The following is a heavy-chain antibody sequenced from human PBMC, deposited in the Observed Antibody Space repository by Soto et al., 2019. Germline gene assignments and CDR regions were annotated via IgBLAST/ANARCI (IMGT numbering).Heavy chain of an antibody. CDR1: GFTFSSDG. CDR2: IKQDGSEK. J-gene: IGHJ6*02. D-gene: IGHD6-19*01. V-gene: IGHV3-7*01. CDR3: ARDHSSGWSLINYYYYGMDV. Sequence: GGSLRLSCAASGFTFSSDGMSWVRQAPGKGMEWVANIKQDGSEKYYVESVKGRFTISRDNAKTSLYLQMNSLRAEDTAVYYCARDHSSGWSLINYYYYGMDVWGQGTTVTVSS.